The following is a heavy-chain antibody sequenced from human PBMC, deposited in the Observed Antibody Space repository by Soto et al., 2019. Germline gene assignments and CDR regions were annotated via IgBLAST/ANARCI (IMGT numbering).Heavy chain of an antibody. J-gene: IGHJ6*02. CDR2: INHSGST. CDR1: GGSFSGYY. D-gene: IGHD3-9*01. V-gene: IGHV4-34*01. Sequence: PSETLSLTCAVYGGSFSGYYWSWIRQPPGKGLEWIGEINHSGSTNYNPSLKSRVTISVDTSKNQFSLKLSSVTAADTAVYYCARGLLRYFDWLTSYGMDVWGQGTTVTVSS. CDR3: ARGLLRYFDWLTSYGMDV.